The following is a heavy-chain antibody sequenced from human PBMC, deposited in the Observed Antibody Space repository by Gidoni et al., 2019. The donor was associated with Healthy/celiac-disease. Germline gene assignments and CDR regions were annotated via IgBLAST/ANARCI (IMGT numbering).Heavy chain of an antibody. J-gene: IGHJ6*02. V-gene: IGHV3-13*01. Sequence: EVQLVESGGGLVQPGGSLRLSCAASGFTFSSYDMHWVRQATGKGLEWVSAIGTAGDTYYPGSVKGRFTISRENAKNSLYLQMNSLRAGDTAVYYCARAPSSIAARRRGYYYYGMDVWGQGTTVTVSS. CDR2: IGTAGDT. CDR3: ARAPSSIAARRRGYYYYGMDV. CDR1: GFTFSSYD. D-gene: IGHD6-6*01.